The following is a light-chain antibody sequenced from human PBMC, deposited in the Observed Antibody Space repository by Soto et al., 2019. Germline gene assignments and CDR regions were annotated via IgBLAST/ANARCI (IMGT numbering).Light chain of an antibody. CDR3: NSYPSSSTLV. CDR1: SSDVGGYNY. V-gene: IGLV2-14*01. Sequence: QSALTQPASVSGSPGQSITISCTGTSSDVGGYNYVSWYQQHPGKDPKLMIYEVSNRPSGVSNRFSGSKSGNTAALTISGLQAEDEADYYCNSYPSSSTLVFGTGTKGTVL. CDR2: EVS. J-gene: IGLJ1*01.